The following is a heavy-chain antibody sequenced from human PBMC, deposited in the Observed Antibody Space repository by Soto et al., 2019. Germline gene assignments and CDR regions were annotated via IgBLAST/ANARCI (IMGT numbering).Heavy chain of an antibody. D-gene: IGHD4-4*01. CDR2: TSNDGINK. J-gene: IGHJ4*02. Sequence: GGSLRLSCAASGFTFSSHGMHWVRQAPGKGLEWVAVTSNDGINKAYAGSVQGRFTISRDNSKNTLYLQMNSLRAEDTAVYYCAKDNSNYVDYLDYWGQGALVTVSS. CDR3: AKDNSNYVDYLDY. V-gene: IGHV3-30*18. CDR1: GFTFSSHG.